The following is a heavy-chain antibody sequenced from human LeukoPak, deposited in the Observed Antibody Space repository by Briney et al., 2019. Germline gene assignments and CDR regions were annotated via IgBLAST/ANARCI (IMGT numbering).Heavy chain of an antibody. CDR3: RGATASGDGFDI. CDR2: ISNNGGNT. V-gene: IGHV3-64D*06. D-gene: IGHD3-3*01. J-gene: IGHJ3*02. CDR1: RCTLSSYP. Sequence: GGALRHSCSASRCTLSSYPLHWLRQAPARELEDISAISNNGGNTYYADSVKGRFTISRDNSKNTLYLQMSSLRAEDTAVYYCRGATASGDGFDIWGQGTMVTVSS.